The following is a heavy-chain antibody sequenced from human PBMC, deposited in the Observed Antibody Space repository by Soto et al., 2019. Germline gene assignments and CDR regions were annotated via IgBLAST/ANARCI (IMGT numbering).Heavy chain of an antibody. J-gene: IGHJ4*02. Sequence: GGSLRLSCAASGFTFSSYWMYWVRQAPGKGLVWVSSIKTDGTITSYADSVKGRFTISRDNAKNLLYLEMNSPRAEDTAVYYCVAYNWNTPFDYWGQGTLVTVSS. CDR3: VAYNWNTPFDY. D-gene: IGHD1-20*01. CDR1: GFTFSSYW. CDR2: IKTDGTIT. V-gene: IGHV3-74*01.